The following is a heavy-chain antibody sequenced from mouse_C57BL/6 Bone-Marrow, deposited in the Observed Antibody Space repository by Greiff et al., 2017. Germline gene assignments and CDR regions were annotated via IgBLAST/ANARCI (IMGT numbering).Heavy chain of an antibody. D-gene: IGHD1-1*01. CDR3: ARGITTVVGSHFDD. CDR1: GFTFTDYY. V-gene: IGHV7-3*01. Sequence: EVKLVESGGGLVQPGGSLSLSCAASGFTFTDYYMSWVRQPPGKALEWLGFIRNKANGYTTEYSASVKGRFTISRDNSQSILYLQMNALRAEDSATDFCARGITTVVGSHFDDWGQGTTLTVSS. CDR2: IRNKANGYTT. J-gene: IGHJ2*01.